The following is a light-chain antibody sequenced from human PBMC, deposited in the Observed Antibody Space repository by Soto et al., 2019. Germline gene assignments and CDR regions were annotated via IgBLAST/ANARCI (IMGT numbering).Light chain of an antibody. CDR3: CSYAGSSTVYV. CDR2: EGS. CDR1: SSDVGSYNL. J-gene: IGLJ1*01. V-gene: IGLV2-23*01. Sequence: YVVTQPSWVTGYASQSVAISCKRNSSDVGSYNLVSWYQQHPGKATKLMIYEGSKRPSGVSNRFSGSKSGNTASLTISGFQAEDEADYSCCSYAGSSTVYVFGTGTKVTVL.